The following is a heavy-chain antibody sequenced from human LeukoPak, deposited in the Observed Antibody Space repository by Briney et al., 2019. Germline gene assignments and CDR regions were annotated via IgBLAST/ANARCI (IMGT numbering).Heavy chain of an antibody. Sequence: ASVKVSCKASGYTFTSYGISWVRQAPGQGLEWMGWISACNGNTNYAQKLQGRVTMTTDTSTSTAYMELRSLRSDDTAVYYCARPILYYYDSSGYYDYWGQGTLVTVSS. V-gene: IGHV1-18*01. CDR2: ISACNGNT. CDR1: GYTFTSYG. CDR3: ARPILYYYDSSGYYDY. J-gene: IGHJ4*02. D-gene: IGHD3-22*01.